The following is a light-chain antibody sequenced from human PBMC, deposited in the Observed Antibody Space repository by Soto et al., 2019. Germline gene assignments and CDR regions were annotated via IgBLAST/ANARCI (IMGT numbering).Light chain of an antibody. CDR2: DND. J-gene: IGLJ1*01. V-gene: IGLV1-51*01. CDR1: SSNIGDNY. Sequence: QSVLTQPPSVSAAPGQQVTISCSGSSSNIGDNYVSWYQHLTGTAPKLVVYDNDRRPSGIPGRFSGSKSGTSATLVITGLQTGDEAAYYCGTWDDRLDGNYVLGTGNKVTVL. CDR3: GTWDDRLDGNYV.